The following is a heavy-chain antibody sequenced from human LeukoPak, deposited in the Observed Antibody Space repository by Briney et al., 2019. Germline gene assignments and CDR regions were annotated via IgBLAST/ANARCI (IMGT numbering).Heavy chain of an antibody. CDR1: RFTFTNYW. J-gene: IGHJ6*04. D-gene: IGHD3-10*02. CDR2: INKDGGET. V-gene: IGHV3-7*01. CDR3: AELGITMIGGV. Sequence: GGSLRLSCVASRFTFTNYWMTWVRQAPGKGLERVANINKDGGETYYMESVKGRFTISRDNARNSLYLQMNSLRAEDTAVYYCAELGITMIGGVWGKGTTVTIPS.